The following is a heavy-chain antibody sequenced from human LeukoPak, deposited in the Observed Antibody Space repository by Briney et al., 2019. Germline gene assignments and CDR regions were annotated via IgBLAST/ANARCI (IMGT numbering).Heavy chain of an antibody. CDR2: INPNSGGT. J-gene: IGHJ5*02. CDR3: GRGVRYYYDSSGYTNWFDP. V-gene: IGHV1-2*02. D-gene: IGHD3-22*01. Sequence: ASVKVSCKASGYSLTDYYMHWVRQAPGQGLEWMGWINPNSGGTKYAQKFQGRVTMTRDTSSSTAYMELSRLRSDDTAVYYCGRGVRYYYDSSGYTNWFDPWGQGTLVTVSS. CDR1: GYSLTDYY.